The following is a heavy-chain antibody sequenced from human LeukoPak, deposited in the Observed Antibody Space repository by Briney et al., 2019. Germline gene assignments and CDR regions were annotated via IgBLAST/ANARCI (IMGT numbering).Heavy chain of an antibody. CDR1: GVSIRSHY. J-gene: IGHJ4*02. V-gene: IGHV4-59*08. CDR3: GSLTGYYEPRFDY. Sequence: SETLSLTCTVSGVSIRSHYWSWIRQPPGKGLEWIGYIYYTGSTNYNPSLKRRITISIATTKNQFALNLSSVTGADTAVYYGGSLTGYYEPRFDYWRQRALVTVCS. D-gene: IGHD3-9*01. CDR2: IYYTGST.